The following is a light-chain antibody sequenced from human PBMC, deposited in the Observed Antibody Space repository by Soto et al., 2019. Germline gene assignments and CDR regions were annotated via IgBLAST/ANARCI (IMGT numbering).Light chain of an antibody. CDR2: KAS. CDR1: HSISNW. V-gene: IGKV1-5*03. Sequence: TQSPATLSFSPGERVTISCRASHSISNWLAWYQQKPGKAPKLLIYKASTLKSGVPARFSGSGSGTEFTLTISSLQPDDFAPYYCQQHNSYSQTFGQGTTVEIK. J-gene: IGKJ1*01. CDR3: QQHNSYSQT.